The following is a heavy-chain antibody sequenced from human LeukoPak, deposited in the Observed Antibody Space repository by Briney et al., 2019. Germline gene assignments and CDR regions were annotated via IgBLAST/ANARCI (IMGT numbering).Heavy chain of an antibody. Sequence: PGGSLRLSCAASGFTVSSNYMSWVRQAPAKGLEWGSVIYSGGSTYYADSVKGRFTISSDNSKNTLYLQMNSLRAEDTAVYYCARDLDFDYWGQGTLVTVSS. CDR2: IYSGGST. J-gene: IGHJ4*02. CDR1: GFTVSSNY. V-gene: IGHV3-53*01. CDR3: ARDLDFDY.